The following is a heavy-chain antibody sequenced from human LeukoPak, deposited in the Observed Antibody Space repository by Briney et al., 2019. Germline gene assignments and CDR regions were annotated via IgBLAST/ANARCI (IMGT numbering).Heavy chain of an antibody. J-gene: IGHJ6*03. CDR3: ARGEYQLLLGYYYMDV. Sequence: SETLSLTCTVSGGSISSYYWSWIRQPAGKGLEWIGRIYTSGSTNYNPSLKSRVTISVDTSKNQFSLKLSSVTAADTAVYYCARGEYQLLLGYYYMDVWGKGTTVTVSS. CDR2: IYTSGST. V-gene: IGHV4-4*07. D-gene: IGHD2-2*01. CDR1: GGSISSYY.